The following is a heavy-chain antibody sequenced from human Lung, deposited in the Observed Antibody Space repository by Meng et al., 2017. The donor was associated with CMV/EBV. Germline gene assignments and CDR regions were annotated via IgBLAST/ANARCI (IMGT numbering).Heavy chain of an antibody. CDR1: GYTFTNYG. CDR3: ARVEVGITSGDY. D-gene: IGHD1-26*01. Sequence: QRWQSGGEVKKPWAYMQVSCKASGYTFTNYGSTWVRQAPGQGLEWMGWINAYNGDTNYAQTLQGRVTMTTDTSTSTAYVELRSLRSDDTAVYYCARVEVGITSGDYWGQGTLVTVSS. J-gene: IGHJ4*02. CDR2: INAYNGDT. V-gene: IGHV1-18*01.